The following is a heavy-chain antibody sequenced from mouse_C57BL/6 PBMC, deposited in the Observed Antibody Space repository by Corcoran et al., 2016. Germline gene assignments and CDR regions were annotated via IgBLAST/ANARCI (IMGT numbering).Heavy chain of an antibody. CDR1: GCTFTDYN. D-gene: IGHD1-1*01. Sequence: EVQLQQSGPELVKPGASVKIPCKASGCTFTDYNMDWVKQSHGKSLEWIGDINPNNGGTIYNQKFKGKATLTVDKSSSTAYMELRSLTSEDTAVYYCARSMEPHYYGSSRPFAYWGQGTLVTVSA. CDR2: INPNNGGT. CDR3: ARSMEPHYYGSSRPFAY. V-gene: IGHV1-18*01. J-gene: IGHJ3*01.